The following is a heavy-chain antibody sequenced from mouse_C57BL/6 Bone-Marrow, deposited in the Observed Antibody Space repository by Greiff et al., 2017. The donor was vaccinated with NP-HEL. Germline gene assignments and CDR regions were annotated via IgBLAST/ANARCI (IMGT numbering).Heavy chain of an antibody. CDR1: GYTFTSYW. CDR3: EMALDGYYVGFDY. CDR2: IHPSDSDT. D-gene: IGHD2-3*01. V-gene: IGHV1-74*01. Sequence: VQLQQPGAELVKPGASVKVSCKASGYTFTSYWMHWVKQRPGQGLEWIGRIHPSDSDTNYNQKFKGKATLTVDRATSTSYMHLSSLTSEDSAVYFCEMALDGYYVGFDYGGQGTLVTVSA. J-gene: IGHJ3*01.